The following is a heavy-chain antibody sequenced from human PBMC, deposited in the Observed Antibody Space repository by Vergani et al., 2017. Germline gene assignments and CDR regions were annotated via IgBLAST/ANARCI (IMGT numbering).Heavy chain of an antibody. J-gene: IGHJ5*02. D-gene: IGHD3-3*01. V-gene: IGHV4-31*03. CDR3: ARRIKRLCWSGYSNWFDP. Sequence: QVQLQESGPGLVKPSQTLSLTCTVSGGSISSGDYYWSWIRQPPGKGLEWIGYIYYSGSTYYNPSLKSRVTISVDTSKNQFSLKLSSVTAADTAVYYCARRIKRLCWSGYSNWFDPWGQGTLVTVSS. CDR2: IYYSGST. CDR1: GGSISSGDYY.